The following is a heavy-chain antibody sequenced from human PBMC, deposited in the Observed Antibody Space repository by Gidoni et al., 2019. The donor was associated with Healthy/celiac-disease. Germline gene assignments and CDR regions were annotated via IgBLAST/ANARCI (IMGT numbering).Heavy chain of an antibody. Sequence: EVQLVESGGGLVQPGRSLRLYCAASGFTFDDYAMHWVRQAPGKGLEWVSGISWNSGSIGYADSVKGRFTISRDNAKNSLYLQMNSLRAEDTALYYCAKDILRYFDWLLPYFQHWGQGTLVTVSS. J-gene: IGHJ1*01. V-gene: IGHV3-9*01. D-gene: IGHD3-9*01. CDR1: GFTFDDYA. CDR3: AKDILRYFDWLLPYFQH. CDR2: ISWNSGSI.